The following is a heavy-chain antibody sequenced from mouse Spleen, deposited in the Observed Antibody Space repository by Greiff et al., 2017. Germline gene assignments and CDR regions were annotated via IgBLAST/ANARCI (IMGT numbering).Heavy chain of an antibody. V-gene: IGHV1-82*01. CDR3: ASRGAMDY. CDR1: GYAFSSSW. J-gene: IGHJ4*01. Sequence: QVQLQQSGPELVKPGASVKISCKASGYAFSSSWMNWVKQRPGKGLEWIGRIYPGDGDTNYNGKFKGKATLTADKSSSTAYMQLSSLTSEYSAVYFCASRGAMDYWGQGTSVTVSS. CDR2: IYPGDGDT.